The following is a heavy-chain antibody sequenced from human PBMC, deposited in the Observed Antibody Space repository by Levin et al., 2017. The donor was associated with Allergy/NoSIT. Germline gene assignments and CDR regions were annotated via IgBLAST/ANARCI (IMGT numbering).Heavy chain of an antibody. CDR1: GFTVSSNY. CDR3: AREARSGGSCYSCDDAFDI. D-gene: IGHD2-15*01. J-gene: IGHJ3*02. V-gene: IGHV3-53*01. CDR2: IYSGGST. Sequence: PSETLSLTCAASGFTVSSNYMSWVRQAPGKGLEWVSVIYSGGSTYYADSVKGRFTISRDNSKNTLYLQMNSLRAEDTAVYYCAREARSGGSCYSCDDAFDIWGQGTMVTVSS.